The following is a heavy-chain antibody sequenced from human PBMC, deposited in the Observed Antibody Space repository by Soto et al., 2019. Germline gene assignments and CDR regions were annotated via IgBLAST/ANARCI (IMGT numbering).Heavy chain of an antibody. D-gene: IGHD2-2*01. CDR3: ERGVENMVVGLDVFGHYGMDV. Sequence: GASVKVSCTASGYTFTSSAIYCVRQTPGQRLEWMGWINAGAGNTKYSQKLQDRVTFTGDTSASTAHMELSSLRSEDTAVYFCERGVENMVVGLDVFGHYGMDVWGQGTTVTVSS. CDR2: INAGAGNT. V-gene: IGHV1-3*01. J-gene: IGHJ6*02. CDR1: GYTFTSSA.